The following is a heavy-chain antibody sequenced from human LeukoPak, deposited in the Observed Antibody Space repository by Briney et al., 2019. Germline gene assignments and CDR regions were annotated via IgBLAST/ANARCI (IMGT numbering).Heavy chain of an antibody. Sequence: GGSLRLSCAASGFTFSSYWMHWVRQAPGKGLVWVSRINSDGSSTSYADSVKGRFTISRDNAKNTLYLQMNSLRAEDTAVYYCAREGITMVRGVTLSFSHYYYYMDVWGKGTTVTISS. J-gene: IGHJ6*03. CDR1: GFTFSSYW. D-gene: IGHD3-10*01. V-gene: IGHV3-74*01. CDR2: INSDGSST. CDR3: AREGITMVRGVTLSFSHYYYYMDV.